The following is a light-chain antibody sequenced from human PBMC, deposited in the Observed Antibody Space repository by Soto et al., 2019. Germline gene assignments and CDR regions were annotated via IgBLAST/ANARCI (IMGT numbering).Light chain of an antibody. CDR2: VNS. CDR3: QSYDSSLSAVV. CDR1: SSNIGTGYD. V-gene: IGLV1-40*01. J-gene: IGLJ2*01. Sequence: QSVLTQPPSVSGAPGQRVTISCTGSSSNIGTGYDGHWYQQLPGTAPKLLIYVNSNRPSGVPDRFSGSKSGTSASLAITGLQAEDEADYYCQSYDSSLSAVVFGGWTKLTVL.